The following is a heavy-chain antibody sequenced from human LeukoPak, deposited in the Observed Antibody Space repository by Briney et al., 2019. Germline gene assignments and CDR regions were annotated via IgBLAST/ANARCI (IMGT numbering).Heavy chain of an antibody. CDR1: GGSINSYY. D-gene: IGHD3-22*01. CDR2: TYYSGST. V-gene: IGHV4-59*01. J-gene: IGHJ4*02. CDR3: ARGAPYYYDSSGYLFDY. Sequence: SETLSLTCTVSGGSINSYYWSWIRQPPGKGLEWIGYTYYSGSTNYNPSLKSRVTISVDTSKNQFSLKLSSVTAADTAVYYCARGAPYYYDSSGYLFDYWGQGTLVTVSS.